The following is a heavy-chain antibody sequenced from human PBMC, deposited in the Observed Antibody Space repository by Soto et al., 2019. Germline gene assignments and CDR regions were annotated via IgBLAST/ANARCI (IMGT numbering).Heavy chain of an antibody. CDR1: GFTFSSYA. Sequence: PGGSLRLSCAASGFTFSSYAMSWVRQAPGKGLEWVADISDDGGGKYYVDSVKGRFTISRDNAKNTLYLQMSSLRVEDTAVYYCARVVWFGELLGAPDIWGQGTMVTVSS. D-gene: IGHD3-10*01. V-gene: IGHV3-23*01. J-gene: IGHJ3*02. CDR2: ISDDGGGK. CDR3: ARVVWFGELLGAPDI.